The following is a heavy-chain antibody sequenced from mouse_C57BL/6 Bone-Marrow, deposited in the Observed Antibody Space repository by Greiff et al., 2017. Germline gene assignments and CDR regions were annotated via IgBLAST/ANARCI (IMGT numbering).Heavy chain of an antibody. D-gene: IGHD4-1*01. J-gene: IGHJ2*01. Sequence: VQLQQSGTELVKPGASVKLSCKASGYTFTSYWMHWVKQRPGQGLEWIGKINPSNGGTNYNEKFKSKATLTVDKSSSTAYMQLSSLTSEDSAVYYCARKRELGPFDYWGQGTTLTVSS. CDR1: GYTFTSYW. V-gene: IGHV1-53*01. CDR2: INPSNGGT. CDR3: ARKRELGPFDY.